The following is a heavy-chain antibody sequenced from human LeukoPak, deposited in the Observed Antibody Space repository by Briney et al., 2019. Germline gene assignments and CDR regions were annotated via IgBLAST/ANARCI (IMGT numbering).Heavy chain of an antibody. CDR3: ARGVMTTLKGAVSYYFDY. Sequence: SETLSLTCTVSGDSISSYYWSWIRQPPGKGLEWIGEINHSGSTNYNPSLKSRVTISVDTSKNQFSLKLSSVTAADTAVYYCARGVMTTLKGAVSYYFDYWGQGTLVTVSS. V-gene: IGHV4-34*01. D-gene: IGHD4-11*01. CDR1: GDSISSYY. J-gene: IGHJ4*02. CDR2: INHSGST.